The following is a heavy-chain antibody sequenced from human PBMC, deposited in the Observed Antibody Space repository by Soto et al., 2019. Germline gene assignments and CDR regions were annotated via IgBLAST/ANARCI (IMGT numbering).Heavy chain of an antibody. CDR1: GGTFGSDA. V-gene: IGHV1-69*06. Sequence: SVKVSCKASGGTFGSDAITWVRQAPGQGLEWVGRIIPIFGTTNYAQNLQGRVTISADKSTLTSYMELHSLTSDDTALYYCARDRTDSGYYTNWLDPWGKGTQVTVSS. CDR3: ARDRTDSGYYTNWLDP. CDR2: IIPIFGTT. D-gene: IGHD3-22*01. J-gene: IGHJ5*02.